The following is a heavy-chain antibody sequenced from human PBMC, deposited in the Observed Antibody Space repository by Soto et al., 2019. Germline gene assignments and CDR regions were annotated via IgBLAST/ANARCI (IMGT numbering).Heavy chain of an antibody. CDR3: ARDGVTAGDI. CDR2: VYSREGA. Sequence: QVQLQASGPGLVKPSETLSLTCAVSGASVSSYSWSWVRQPAGKGLEWIGRVYSREGAKYNPSLRSRVIMSLDTSENQLSLKLESVTAADAGVYFCARDGVTAGDIWGQGTLVTVSS. J-gene: IGHJ4*02. CDR1: GASVSSYS. D-gene: IGHD3-3*01. V-gene: IGHV4-4*07.